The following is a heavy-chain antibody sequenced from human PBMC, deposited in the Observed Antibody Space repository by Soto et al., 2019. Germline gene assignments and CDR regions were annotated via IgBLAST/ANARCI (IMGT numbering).Heavy chain of an antibody. CDR2: ISYDGSNK. V-gene: IGHV3-30-3*01. Sequence: QVQLVESGGGVVQPGRSLRLSCVASGFTFSSYAMHRVRQAPGKGLEWVAIISYDGSNKYYADSVKGRFTISRDNSKNTLYLQMNSLRAEDTAVYYCARARTARAAWCDYWGQGTLVTVSS. D-gene: IGHD2-8*02. CDR3: ARARTARAAWCDY. J-gene: IGHJ4*02. CDR1: GFTFSSYA.